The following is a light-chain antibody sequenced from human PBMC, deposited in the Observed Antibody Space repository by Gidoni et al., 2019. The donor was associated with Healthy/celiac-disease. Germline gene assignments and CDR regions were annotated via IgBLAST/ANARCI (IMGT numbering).Light chain of an antibody. CDR3: MQALQTPLT. CDR1: QSLLHSNGYNY. V-gene: IGKV2-28*01. Sequence: DIVMTQSPLSLPVTPGEPASISCRSSQSLLHSNGYNYLDWYLQKPGQSPQLLIYLGSNRASGVPDRFSGSGSGTDFTLKISRVEAEDVGVYYCMQALQTPLTSXGXTKVXIK. J-gene: IGKJ4*01. CDR2: LGS.